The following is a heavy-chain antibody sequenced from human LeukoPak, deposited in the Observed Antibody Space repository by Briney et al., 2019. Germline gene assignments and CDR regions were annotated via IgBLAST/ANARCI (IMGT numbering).Heavy chain of an antibody. D-gene: IGHD3-10*01. CDR2: IYPGDSDT. CDR3: ARHMGVYGSGSYYPDY. CDR1: GYSFTRYW. J-gene: IGHJ4*02. Sequence: GESLKISCKASGYSFTRYWIGWVRQMPGKGLEWMGIIYPGDSDTRYNPPFQGQVTISVDKSISTAYLQWGSLKASDTAMYYCARHMGVYGSGSYYPDYWGQGTPVTVSS. V-gene: IGHV5-51*01.